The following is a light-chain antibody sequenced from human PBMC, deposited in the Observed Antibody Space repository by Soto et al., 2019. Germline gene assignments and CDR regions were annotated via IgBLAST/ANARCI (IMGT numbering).Light chain of an antibody. Sequence: DIQMTQSPSTLSASVGDRVTISCRASQTISNWLAWYQQKPGKAPNLLIYGVSNLASGVPSRFSGTGSGTEFTLTSSSLRPDDFATYYFQQYGGYSGTFGHGTKVEIK. CDR2: GVS. V-gene: IGKV1-5*03. J-gene: IGKJ1*01. CDR3: QQYGGYSGT. CDR1: QTISNW.